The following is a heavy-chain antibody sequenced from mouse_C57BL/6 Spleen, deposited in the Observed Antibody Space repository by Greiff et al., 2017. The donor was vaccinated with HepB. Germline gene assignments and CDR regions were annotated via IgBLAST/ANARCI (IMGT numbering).Heavy chain of an antibody. J-gene: IGHJ2*01. V-gene: IGHV5-4*01. CDR3: AREGTTVVEGYYFDY. D-gene: IGHD1-1*01. Sequence: EVMLVESGGGLVKPGGSLKLSCAASGFTFSSYAMSWVRQTPEKRLEWVATISDGGSYTYYPDNVKGRFTISRDNAKNNLYLQMSHLKSEDTAMYYCAREGTTVVEGYYFDYWGQGTTLTVSS. CDR2: ISDGGSYT. CDR1: GFTFSSYA.